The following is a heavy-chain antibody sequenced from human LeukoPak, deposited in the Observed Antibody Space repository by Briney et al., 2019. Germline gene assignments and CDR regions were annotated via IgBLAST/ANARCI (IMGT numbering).Heavy chain of an antibody. CDR2: IKQDGSEK. V-gene: IGHV3-7*01. CDR3: ARGKTTVNTLRLPYYFDY. CDR1: GFTFSSYW. Sequence: GGSLRLSCAASGFTFSSYWMSWVRQAPGKGLEWVAKIKQDGSEKYYVDSVKGRFTISRDNAKNSLYLQMNSLRAEDTAVYYCARGKTTVNTLRLPYYFDYWGQGTLVTVSS. D-gene: IGHD4-17*01. J-gene: IGHJ4*02.